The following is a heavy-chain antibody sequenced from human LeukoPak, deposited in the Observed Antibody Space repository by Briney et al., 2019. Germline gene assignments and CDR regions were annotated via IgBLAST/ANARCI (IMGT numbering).Heavy chain of an antibody. CDR2: IYSGGSS. Sequence: GGSLRLSCAASGLTVGFKCMSWVRQAPGKGLEWVSIIYSGGSSYYADSVKGRFTVSRDTSKNTLYLQMNSLRAEDKAVYYWPTRPDGNDVPYFDYWGQGTLVTVSS. CDR1: GLTVGFKC. J-gene: IGHJ4*02. V-gene: IGHV3-66*01. D-gene: IGHD5-12*01. CDR3: PTRPDGNDVPYFDY.